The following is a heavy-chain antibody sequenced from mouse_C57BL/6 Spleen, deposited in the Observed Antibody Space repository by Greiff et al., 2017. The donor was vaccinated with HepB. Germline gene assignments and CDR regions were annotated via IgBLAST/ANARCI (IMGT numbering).Heavy chain of an antibody. CDR3: ARIYYNYEKGAMDY. D-gene: IGHD2-4*01. CDR1: GFTFSSYA. CDR2: ISDGGSYT. Sequence: EVKLVESGGGLVKPGGSLKLSCAASGFTFSSYAMSWVRQTPEKRLAWVATISDGGSYTYYPDNVKGRCTISSDKAKNNLYLQMSHLKSEDTAMYYCARIYYNYEKGAMDYWGQGTSVTVSS. V-gene: IGHV5-4*03. J-gene: IGHJ4*01.